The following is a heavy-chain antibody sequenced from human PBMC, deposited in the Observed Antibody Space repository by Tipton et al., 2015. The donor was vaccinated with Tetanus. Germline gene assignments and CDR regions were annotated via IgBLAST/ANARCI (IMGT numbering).Heavy chain of an antibody. V-gene: IGHV4-39*01. Sequence: TLSLTCTVSGDSISSSEYYWGWIRQPPGEGLEWIASVYYDGSAYTNPSLKSRIAISIDTSGSQFSLKVHSLTAADTAFYYCTRHVVEAVPRWFDPWGQGTLVTVSS. CDR3: TRHVVEAVPRWFDP. CDR1: GDSISSSEYY. CDR2: VYYDGSA. J-gene: IGHJ5*02. D-gene: IGHD2-2*01.